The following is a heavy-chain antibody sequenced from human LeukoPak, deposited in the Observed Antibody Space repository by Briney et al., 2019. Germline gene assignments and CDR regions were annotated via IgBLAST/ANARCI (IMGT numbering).Heavy chain of an antibody. Sequence: GGSLRLSCAASGFTFSSYWMHWVRQAPGKGLVWVSRIKRDGTTSYADFVKGRFTISRDNAKNILYLHMNSLSADDTAVYYCAKDAVSGAADPWGQGILVTVSS. J-gene: IGHJ5*02. CDR1: GFTFSSYW. V-gene: IGHV3-74*01. CDR2: IKRDGTT. D-gene: IGHD3-3*01. CDR3: AKDAVSGAADP.